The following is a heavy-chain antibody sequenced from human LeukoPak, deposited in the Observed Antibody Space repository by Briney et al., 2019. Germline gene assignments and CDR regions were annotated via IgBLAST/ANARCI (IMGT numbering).Heavy chain of an antibody. CDR3: ARGVYIAAAQYGY. D-gene: IGHD6-13*01. Sequence: SETLSLTCTVSGGSISSYYWSWIRQPPGKGLEWIGYIYYSGTTDYNPSLKSRVTIAVDTSKNQFSLKLSSVTAADTAVYYCARGVYIAAAQYGYWGQGTLVTVSS. J-gene: IGHJ4*02. CDR1: GGSISSYY. CDR2: IYYSGTT. V-gene: IGHV4-59*01.